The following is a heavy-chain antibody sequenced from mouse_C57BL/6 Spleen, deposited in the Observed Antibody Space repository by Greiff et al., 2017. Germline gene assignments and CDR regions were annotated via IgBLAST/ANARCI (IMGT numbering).Heavy chain of an antibody. Sequence: EVQGVEPGGGLVKPGGSLKLSCAASGFTFSDYGMHWVRQAPEKGLEWVAYISSGSSTIYYADTVKGRFTISRDTAKNTLFLQMTRLRSDDTAMYYCAGALTGTGAMDYWGQGTSVTVSS. J-gene: IGHJ4*01. CDR1: GFTFSDYG. D-gene: IGHD4-1*01. CDR3: AGALTGTGAMDY. CDR2: ISSGSSTI. V-gene: IGHV5-17*01.